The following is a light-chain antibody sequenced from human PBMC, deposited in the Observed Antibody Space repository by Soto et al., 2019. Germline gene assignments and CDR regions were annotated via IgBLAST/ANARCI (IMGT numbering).Light chain of an antibody. CDR3: QQYNSYRT. Sequence: DIQMTQSPSTLSASVGDRVTITCLASQSISSWLAWYQQKPGKAPKLLIYQASNLESGVPSRFSGSGSGTEFTLTISSLQPDDFATYYCQQYNSYRTFGQGTKVESK. CDR1: QSISSW. J-gene: IGKJ1*01. CDR2: QAS. V-gene: IGKV1-5*03.